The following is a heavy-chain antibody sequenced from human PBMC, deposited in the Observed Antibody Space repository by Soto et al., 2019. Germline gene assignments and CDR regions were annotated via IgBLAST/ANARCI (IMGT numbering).Heavy chain of an antibody. CDR2: IWYDGSNK. J-gene: IGHJ4*02. V-gene: IGHV3-33*01. Sequence: QVQLVESGGGVVQPGRSLRLSCAASGFTFSSYGMHWVRQAPGKGLEWVAVIWYDGSNKYYADSVKGRFTISRDNSKNTLYLQMNSLRAEDTAVYYCARDWAASYDYFWGSYPLPDYWGQGTLVTVSS. CDR1: GFTFSSYG. CDR3: ARDWAASYDYFWGSYPLPDY. D-gene: IGHD3-16*02.